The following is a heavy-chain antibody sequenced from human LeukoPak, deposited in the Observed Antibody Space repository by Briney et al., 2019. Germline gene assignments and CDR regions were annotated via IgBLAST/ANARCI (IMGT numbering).Heavy chain of an antibody. D-gene: IGHD3-10*01. J-gene: IGHJ3*02. Sequence: SETLSLTCTVSGGSISSYYWSWIRQPPGEGLEWIGYIYYSGSTNYNPSLKSRVTISVDTSKNQFSLKLSSVTAADTAVYYCARDFSMVRGVTRGAFDIWGQGTMVTVSS. CDR2: IYYSGST. CDR3: ARDFSMVRGVTRGAFDI. CDR1: GGSISSYY. V-gene: IGHV4-59*01.